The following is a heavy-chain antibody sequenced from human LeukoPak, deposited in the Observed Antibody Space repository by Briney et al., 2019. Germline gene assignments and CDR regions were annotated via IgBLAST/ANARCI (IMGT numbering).Heavy chain of an antibody. D-gene: IGHD2-15*01. V-gene: IGHV1-2*02. CDR1: GYTFTGYY. Sequence: ASVKVSCKASGYTFTGYYMHWVRQAPGQGLEWMGWINPNSGGTNYAQKFQGRVTMTRDTSISTAYMELSRLRSDDTAVYYCARKDIVVVVAAITTTSFDYGAQGPLVTFP. CDR2: INPNSGGT. J-gene: IGHJ4*02. CDR3: ARKDIVVVVAAITTTSFDY.